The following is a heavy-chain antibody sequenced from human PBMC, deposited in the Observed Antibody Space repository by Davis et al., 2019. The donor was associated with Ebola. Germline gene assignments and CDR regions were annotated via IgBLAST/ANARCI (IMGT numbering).Heavy chain of an antibody. V-gene: IGHV1-8*01. D-gene: IGHD1-26*01. Sequence: ASVTVSCKASGYTFTGYDINWVRQATGQGLEWMGWMNPNSGNTGYAQKFQGRVTLTRENSMSTAYMELSSPRSEDTAVYFCASDEWELLSGFYGYWGQGTLVTVSS. CDR2: MNPNSGNT. CDR1: GYTFTGYD. CDR3: ASDEWELLSGFYGY. J-gene: IGHJ4*02.